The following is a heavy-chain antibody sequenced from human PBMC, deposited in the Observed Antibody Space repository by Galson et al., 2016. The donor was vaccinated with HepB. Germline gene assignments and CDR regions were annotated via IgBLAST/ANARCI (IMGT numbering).Heavy chain of an antibody. CDR1: GFTFSRYG. Sequence: SLRLSCAVSGFTFSRYGMHWVRQAPGKGLEWVAVISYDGANKFFADSVKGRFTISRDNSENTVYVEMNSLSAADTALYYCAKGPLFRGHGMDVWGQGITVIVSS. V-gene: IGHV3-30*18. CDR2: ISYDGANK. CDR3: AKGPLFRGHGMDV. J-gene: IGHJ6*02. D-gene: IGHD2-21*01.